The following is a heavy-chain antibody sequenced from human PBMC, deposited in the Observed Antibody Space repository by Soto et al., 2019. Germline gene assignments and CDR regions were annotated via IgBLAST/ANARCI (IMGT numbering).Heavy chain of an antibody. Sequence: QVQLVESGGGVVQPGRSLRLSCAAFGFTFSSYAMHWVRQAPGKGLEWVAVISYDGSNKYYADSVKGRFTISRDNSKNTLYLQMNSLRAEDTAVYYCARDGPSSGATKPYYYYGMDVWGQGTTVTVSS. CDR1: GFTFSSYA. J-gene: IGHJ6*02. D-gene: IGHD2-15*01. CDR3: ARDGPSSGATKPYYYYGMDV. CDR2: ISYDGSNK. V-gene: IGHV3-30-3*01.